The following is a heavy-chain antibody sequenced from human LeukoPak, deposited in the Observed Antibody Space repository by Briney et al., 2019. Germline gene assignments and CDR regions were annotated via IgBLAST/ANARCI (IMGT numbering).Heavy chain of an antibody. CDR1: GYTFTSHY. J-gene: IGHJ4*02. CDR2: IHPSGGNS. Sequence: ASVKISCKASGYTFTSHYVHWVRPAPGQGLEWMGIIHPSGGNSRNTQNFQGRVTMTRDTSTSTAYLELSSLRSEDTAVYYCARDCSSTTCQGPVLDFWGQGTLVTVSS. CDR3: ARDCSSTTCQGPVLDF. D-gene: IGHD2/OR15-2a*01. V-gene: IGHV1-46*01.